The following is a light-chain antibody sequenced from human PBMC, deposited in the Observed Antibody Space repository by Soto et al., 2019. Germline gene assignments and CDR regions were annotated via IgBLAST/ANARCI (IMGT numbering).Light chain of an antibody. CDR2: GSS. Sequence: EVVLTQSPGTLSLPPGERATLSCRASQSVTNNYLAWYQQRPGQAPRLLIFGSSDRATGIPDRFSGSGSGTDFTLTISRLEPEDFAVYYCHQYGSSPPYTFGQGTKLEIK. V-gene: IGKV3-20*01. J-gene: IGKJ2*01. CDR3: HQYGSSPPYT. CDR1: QSVTNNY.